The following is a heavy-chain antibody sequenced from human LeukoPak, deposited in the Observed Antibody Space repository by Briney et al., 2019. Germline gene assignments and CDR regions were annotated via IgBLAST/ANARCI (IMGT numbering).Heavy chain of an antibody. CDR2: INPNSGGT. V-gene: IGHV1-2*02. CDR1: GYTFTGYY. J-gene: IGHJ4*02. Sequence: ASVKVSCKASGYTFTGYYMHWVRQAPGQGLEWMGWINPNSGGTNYAQKFQGRVTMTRDTSISTAYMELSRLRSEDTAVYYCARGGYSYGRIIDYWGQGTLVTVSS. CDR3: ARGGYSYGRIIDY. D-gene: IGHD5-18*01.